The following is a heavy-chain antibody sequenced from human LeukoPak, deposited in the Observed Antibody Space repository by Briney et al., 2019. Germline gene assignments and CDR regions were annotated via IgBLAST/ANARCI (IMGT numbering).Heavy chain of an antibody. CDR2: ISYDGSNK. V-gene: IGHV3-30-3*01. J-gene: IGHJ4*02. CDR1: GFTFSSYA. Sequence: QSGGSLRLSCAASGFTFSSYAMHWVRQAPGKGLEWVAVISYDGSNKYYADSVKGRFTISRDNSKNTLYLQMNSLRAEDTAVYYCARESRIAAAGPLDYWGQGTLVTVSS. CDR3: ARESRIAAAGPLDY. D-gene: IGHD6-13*01.